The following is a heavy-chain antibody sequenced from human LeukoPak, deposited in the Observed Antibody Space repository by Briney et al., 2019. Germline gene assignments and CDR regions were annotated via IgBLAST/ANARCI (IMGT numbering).Heavy chain of an antibody. Sequence: PSETLSLTCAVYGGSFSGYYWSWIRQPPGKGLEWMGEINHSGSTNYNPSLKSQVTISVDTAKTQFSLKLSSVAAADRAVYYCARRGSSGPTKGRLGYYSMDVWGKGTTVTVSS. CDR1: GGSFSGYY. J-gene: IGHJ6*03. CDR3: ARRGSSGPTKGRLGYYSMDV. CDR2: INHSGST. D-gene: IGHD3-10*01. V-gene: IGHV4-34*01.